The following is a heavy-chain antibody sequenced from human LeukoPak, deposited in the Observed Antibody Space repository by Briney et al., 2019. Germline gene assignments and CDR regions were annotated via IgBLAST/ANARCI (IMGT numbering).Heavy chain of an antibody. CDR3: ARGGGYCSSTSCYSPYYGMDV. Sequence: GTSVKVSCKASGYTFTGYYMHWVRQAPGQGLEWMGWTNPNSGGTNYAQKFQGWVTMTRDTSISTAYMELSRLRSDDTAVYYCARGGGYCSSTSCYSPYYGMDVWGKGTTVTVSS. CDR1: GYTFTGYY. CDR2: TNPNSGGT. D-gene: IGHD2-2*01. V-gene: IGHV1-2*04. J-gene: IGHJ6*04.